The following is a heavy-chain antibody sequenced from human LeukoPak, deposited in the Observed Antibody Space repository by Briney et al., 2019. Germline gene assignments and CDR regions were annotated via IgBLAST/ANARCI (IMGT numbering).Heavy chain of an antibody. J-gene: IGHJ5*02. Sequence: GGSLRLSCAASGFTFSSYAMHWVRQAPGKGLEYVSAISSNGGSTYYANSVKGRFTISRDNSKNTLYLQMGSLRAEDTAVYYCAKDGRYCSSTSCYTPGWFDPWGQGTLVTVSS. CDR3: AKDGRYCSSTSCYTPGWFDP. D-gene: IGHD2-2*02. CDR2: ISSNGGST. V-gene: IGHV3-64*01. CDR1: GFTFSSYA.